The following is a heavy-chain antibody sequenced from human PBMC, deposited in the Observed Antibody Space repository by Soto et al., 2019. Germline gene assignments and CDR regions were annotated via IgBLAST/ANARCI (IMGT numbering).Heavy chain of an antibody. CDR1: GYSFTNHW. CDR2: IYPDDSNI. Sequence: GESLKISCKGSGYSFTNHWIDWVRQMPGKGLQWMGVIYPDDSNIKYSPSFQGHVTLSVDKSTSTAYLQWSALKASDTAIYFCARRIYGANDYWGQGTQVTVSS. J-gene: IGHJ4*02. V-gene: IGHV5-51*01. D-gene: IGHD4-17*01. CDR3: ARRIYGANDY.